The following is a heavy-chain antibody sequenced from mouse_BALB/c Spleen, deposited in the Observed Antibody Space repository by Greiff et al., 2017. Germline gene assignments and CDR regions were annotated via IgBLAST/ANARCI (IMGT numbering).Heavy chain of an antibody. V-gene: IGHV1S135*01. Sequence: VQLKQSGPELVKPGASVKVSCKASGYAFTSYNMYWVKQSHGKSLEWIGYIDPYNGGTSYNQKFKGKATLTVDKSSSTAYMHLNSLTSEDSAVYYCANPSYYYGSSLDYWGQGTTLTVSS. J-gene: IGHJ2*01. CDR1: GYAFTSYN. CDR2: IDPYNGGT. CDR3: ANPSYYYGSSLDY. D-gene: IGHD1-1*01.